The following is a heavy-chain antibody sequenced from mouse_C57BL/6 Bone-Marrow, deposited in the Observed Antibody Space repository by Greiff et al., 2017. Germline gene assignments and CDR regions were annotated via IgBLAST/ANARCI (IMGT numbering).Heavy chain of an antibody. CDR3: ASRYDYDCAMGY. D-gene: IGHD2-4*01. Sequence: VQLKESGPELVKPGASVKISCKASGYSFTDYNMNWVKQSNGKSLEWIGVINPNYGTTSYNQKFKGKATLTVDKSSSTAYMQLISLTSEDSAVYYCASRYDYDCAMGYGGQGTSVTVSS. CDR1: GYSFTDYN. J-gene: IGHJ4*01. V-gene: IGHV1-39*01. CDR2: INPNYGTT.